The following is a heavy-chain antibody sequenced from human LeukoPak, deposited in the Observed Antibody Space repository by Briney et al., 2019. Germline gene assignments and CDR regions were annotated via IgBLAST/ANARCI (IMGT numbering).Heavy chain of an antibody. Sequence: RASVKVSCKASGYTFTSYGISRVRQAPGQGLEWMGWISAYNGNTNYAQKLQGRVTMTTDTSTSTAYMELRSLRSDDTAVYYCARDPPYYYDSSGYTPGPFDYWGQGTLVTVSS. V-gene: IGHV1-18*01. CDR1: GYTFTSYG. CDR3: ARDPPYYYDSSGYTPGPFDY. J-gene: IGHJ4*02. CDR2: ISAYNGNT. D-gene: IGHD3-22*01.